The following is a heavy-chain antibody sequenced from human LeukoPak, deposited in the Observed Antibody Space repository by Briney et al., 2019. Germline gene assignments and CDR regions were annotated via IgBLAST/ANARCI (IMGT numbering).Heavy chain of an antibody. CDR1: GFTFSTNA. V-gene: IGHV3-23*01. CDR3: AKHSTGI. D-gene: IGHD4-17*01. J-gene: IGHJ4*02. CDR2: ITASGTST. Sequence: GGSLRLSCAASGFTFSTNAMSWVRQAPAKGLEWVSGITASGTSTFYADSVKDRFTISRDNSKNTVFLQMNRLREEDTAIYYCAKHSTGIWGQGTLVTVSS.